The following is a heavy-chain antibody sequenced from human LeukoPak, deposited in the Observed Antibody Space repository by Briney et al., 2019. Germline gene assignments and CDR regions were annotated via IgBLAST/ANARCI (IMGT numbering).Heavy chain of an antibody. CDR3: ARVGPRRNKPPILYYFDY. D-gene: IGHD2-15*01. CDR2: INHSGST. CDR1: GGSFSGYY. Sequence: SETLSLTCAVYGGSFSGYYWSWIRQPPGKGLEWIGEINHSGSTNYNPSPKSRVTISVDTSKNQFSLKLSSVTAADTAVYYCARVGPRRNKPPILYYFDYWGQGTLVTVYS. V-gene: IGHV4-34*01. J-gene: IGHJ4*02.